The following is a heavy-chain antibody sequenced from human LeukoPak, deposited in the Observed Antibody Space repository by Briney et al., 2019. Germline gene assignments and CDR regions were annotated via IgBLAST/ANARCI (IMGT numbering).Heavy chain of an antibody. V-gene: IGHV5-51*01. J-gene: IGHJ5*02. CDR3: ARQRFTTRAYAGNWFDP. Sequence: GESLKISCKGAGYSFPSYWIGWVRQMPGKGLEGMGIIYPGDSDTRYSPSFQRQVTISADKSISTAYLQWSSLKASDTAMYYCARQRFTTRAYAGNWFDPWGQGTLVTVSS. D-gene: IGHD3-16*01. CDR1: GYSFPSYW. CDR2: IYPGDSDT.